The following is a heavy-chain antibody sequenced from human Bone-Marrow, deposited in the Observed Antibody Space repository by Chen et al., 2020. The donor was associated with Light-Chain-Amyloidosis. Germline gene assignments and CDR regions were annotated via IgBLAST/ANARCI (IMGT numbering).Heavy chain of an antibody. J-gene: IGHJ3*02. CDR2: IYYSGST. D-gene: IGHD3-22*01. CDR3: ARDYYDSSGYTDAFDI. Sequence: QLQLQESGPGLVEPSETLSLTCTVSGGSISSSSYYWGWIRQPPGKGLEWIGSIYYSGSTYYNPSLKSRVTISVDTSKNQFSLKLSSVTAADTAVYYCARDYYDSSGYTDAFDIWGQGTMVTVSS. CDR1: GGSISSSSYY. V-gene: IGHV4-39*07.